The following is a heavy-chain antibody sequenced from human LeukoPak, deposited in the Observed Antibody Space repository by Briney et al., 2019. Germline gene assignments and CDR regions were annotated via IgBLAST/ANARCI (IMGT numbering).Heavy chain of an antibody. J-gene: IGHJ4*02. Sequence: GGSLRLSCAASGFTFSDYYMSWIRQAPGKGLEWVSYISSSGRTIYYADSVKGRFTISRDNAKNSLYLQMNSLRAEDTAVYYCASRLYSSGSFDYWGQGTLVTVSS. CDR3: ASRLYSSGSFDY. V-gene: IGHV3-11*04. CDR1: GFTFSDYY. D-gene: IGHD6-19*01. CDR2: ISSSGRTI.